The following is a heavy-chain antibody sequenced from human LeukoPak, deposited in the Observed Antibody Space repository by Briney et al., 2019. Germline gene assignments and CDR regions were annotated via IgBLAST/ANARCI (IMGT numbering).Heavy chain of an antibody. D-gene: IGHD5-24*01. V-gene: IGHV3-7*01. CDR2: IKEDGSVR. CDR1: GFTFSSYW. Sequence: GGSLRLSCAASGFTFSSYWISWVRQAPGKGLEWVANIKEDGSVRYYLDSVKGRFTISRDNVKNSLYLQMNSLRAEDTAVYYCARDRGWLQFDYWGQGTLVTVS. J-gene: IGHJ4*02. CDR3: ARDRGWLQFDY.